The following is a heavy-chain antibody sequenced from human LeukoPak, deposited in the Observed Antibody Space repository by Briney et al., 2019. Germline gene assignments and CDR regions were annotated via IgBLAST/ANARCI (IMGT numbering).Heavy chain of an antibody. V-gene: IGHV4-61*01. CDR2: IYYSGST. J-gene: IGHJ3*02. CDR3: ARDGTVTTGGAFDI. Sequence: PSETLSLTCTVSGGSVSSGSYYWSWIRQPPGKGLEWIGYIYYSGSTNYNPSLKSRVTISVDTSKNQFSLKLSSVTAADTAVYYCARDGTVTTGGAFDIWGQGTMVTVSS. D-gene: IGHD4-17*01. CDR1: GGSVSSGSYY.